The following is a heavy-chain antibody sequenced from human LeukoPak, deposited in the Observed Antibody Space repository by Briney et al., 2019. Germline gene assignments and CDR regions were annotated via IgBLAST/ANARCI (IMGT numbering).Heavy chain of an antibody. CDR3: ARDQRGSGFDAFDI. J-gene: IGHJ3*02. CDR1: GGSISSYY. V-gene: IGHV4-59*01. CDR2: IYYSGST. D-gene: IGHD5-12*01. Sequence: SETLSLTCTVSGGSISSYYWSWIRQPPGQGLEWIGYIYYSGSTNHNPSLKSRVTISVDTSKNQFSLKLSSVTAADTAVYYFARDQRGSGFDAFDIGGQGTMVTVSS.